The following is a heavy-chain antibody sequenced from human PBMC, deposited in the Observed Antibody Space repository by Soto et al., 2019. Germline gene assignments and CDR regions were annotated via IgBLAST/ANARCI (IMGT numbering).Heavy chain of an antibody. D-gene: IGHD1-26*01. CDR2: ISYDGSNK. V-gene: IGHV3-30*18. CDR3: AKDGGRWELLPSYFDY. J-gene: IGHJ4*02. Sequence: GGSLRLSCAASGFTFSSYGMHWVRQAPGKGLEWVAVISYDGSNKYYADSVKGRFTISRDNSKNTLYLQMNSLRAEDTAVYYCAKDGGRWELLPSYFDYWGQGTLVTVSS. CDR1: GFTFSSYG.